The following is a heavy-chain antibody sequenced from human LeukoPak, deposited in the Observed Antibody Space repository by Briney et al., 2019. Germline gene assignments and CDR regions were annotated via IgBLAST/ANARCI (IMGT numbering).Heavy chain of an antibody. CDR3: ARHRFWGKYYYGSGSPLDP. CDR2: IYPVDSDT. Sequence: GESLKISCKGSGYSFTSYGIGWVRQMPGKGLEWMGIIYPVDSDTRYSPSFQGQVTISADKSISTAYLQGSSLKDSDTAMYYCARHRFWGKYYYGSGSPLDPWGQGTLVTVSS. J-gene: IGHJ5*02. CDR1: GYSFTSYG. V-gene: IGHV5-51*01. D-gene: IGHD3-10*01.